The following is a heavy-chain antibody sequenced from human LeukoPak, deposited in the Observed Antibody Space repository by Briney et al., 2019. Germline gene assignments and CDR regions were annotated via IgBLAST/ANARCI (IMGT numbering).Heavy chain of an antibody. Sequence: VASVKVSCKASGYTFTDYYMHWVRQAPGQGLEWMGWINPNSGGTNYAQKFQGRVTMTRDTSISTVYMELSRLRSDDTAVFYCAREEVIAAAGPTLDYWGQGALVTVSS. V-gene: IGHV1-2*02. CDR3: AREEVIAAAGPTLDY. CDR1: GYTFTDYY. D-gene: IGHD6-13*01. CDR2: INPNSGGT. J-gene: IGHJ4*02.